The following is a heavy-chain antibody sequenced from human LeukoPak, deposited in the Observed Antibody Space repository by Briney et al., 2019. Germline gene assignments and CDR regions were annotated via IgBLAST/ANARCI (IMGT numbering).Heavy chain of an antibody. CDR3: AKAELGVDTFFDY. J-gene: IGHJ4*02. CDR2: LSGSGAGT. V-gene: IGHV3-23*01. CDR1: GFTFSDYA. D-gene: IGHD3-3*01. Sequence: GGSLRLSCAVSGFTFSDYALGWVRQAPGKGLEWVATLSGSGAGTYYSDSVQGRFTISRDNSKRTLFLQMNSLRAEDTAFYYCAKAELGVDTFFDYWGQGTLVTVSS.